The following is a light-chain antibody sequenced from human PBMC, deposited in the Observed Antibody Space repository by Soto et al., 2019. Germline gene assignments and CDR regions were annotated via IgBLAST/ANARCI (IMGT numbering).Light chain of an antibody. V-gene: IGKV3-15*01. CDR3: QQYNNWPPIT. CDR2: GAF. Sequence: IVLTQPQGTMPLSPGERVTIFCSGSQRISSNYLAWYQQKPGQAPRLLIYGAFTRATGIPARFSGSGSGTEFTLTISSLQSEDFAVYYCQQYNNWPPITLGQGTRLEI. CDR1: QRISSN. J-gene: IGKJ5*01.